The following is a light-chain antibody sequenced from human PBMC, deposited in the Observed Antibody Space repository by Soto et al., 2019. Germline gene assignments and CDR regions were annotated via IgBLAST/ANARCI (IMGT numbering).Light chain of an antibody. CDR3: QQYNNWPPYT. V-gene: IGKV3-15*01. CDR2: GAS. CDR1: LSVSNN. Sequence: IVMTQSPATLSVSPGERATLSCRASLSVSNNLAWYQQKPGQAPRLLIYGASTRATGIPARFSGSGSGTEFTLTISSLQSEDFAVYYCQQYNNWPPYTFGQGTKLEIK. J-gene: IGKJ2*01.